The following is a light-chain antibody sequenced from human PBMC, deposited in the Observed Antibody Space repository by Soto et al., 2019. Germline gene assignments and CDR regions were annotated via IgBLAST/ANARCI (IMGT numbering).Light chain of an antibody. CDR3: QQYCSSPWT. Sequence: EIVLTQSPGTLSLSPGERATLSCRASQSVSSSYLAWYQQKPGQAPRLLIYGASSRATGIPDRFSGSGSGTDFNLTISRLEPEDFAVYYCQQYCSSPWTFGQGTKVEIK. V-gene: IGKV3-20*01. CDR1: QSVSSSY. CDR2: GAS. J-gene: IGKJ1*01.